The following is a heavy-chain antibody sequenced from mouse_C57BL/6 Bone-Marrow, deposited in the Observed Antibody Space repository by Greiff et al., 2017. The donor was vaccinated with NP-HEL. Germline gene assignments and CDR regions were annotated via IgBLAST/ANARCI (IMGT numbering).Heavy chain of an antibody. CDR3: TTSDYDYDEDY. J-gene: IGHJ2*01. V-gene: IGHV14-4*01. CDR2: IDPENGDT. D-gene: IGHD2-4*01. CDR1: GFNIKDDY. Sequence: EVQLVESGAELVRPGASVKLSCTASGFNIKDDYMHWVKQRPEQGLEWIGWIDPENGDTEYASKFQGKATITADTSSNTAYLQLSSLTSEDTAVYYCTTSDYDYDEDYWGQGTTLTVSS.